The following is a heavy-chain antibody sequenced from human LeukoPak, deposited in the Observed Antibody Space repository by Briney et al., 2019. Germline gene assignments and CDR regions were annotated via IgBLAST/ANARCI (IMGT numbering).Heavy chain of an antibody. CDR1: DGSISSSSYY. CDR2: IYYSGST. J-gene: IGHJ4*02. D-gene: IGHD3-3*01. Sequence: SETLSLTCTVSDGSISSSSYYWGWIRQPPGKGLEWIGSIYYSGSTYYNPSLKSRVTISVDTSKNQFSLKLSSVTAADTAVYYCARLIPYYALASDDFDYWGQGTLVTVSS. CDR3: ARLIPYYALASDDFDY. V-gene: IGHV4-39*01.